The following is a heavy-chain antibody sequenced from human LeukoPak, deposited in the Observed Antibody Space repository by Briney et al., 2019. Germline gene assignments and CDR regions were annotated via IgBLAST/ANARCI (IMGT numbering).Heavy chain of an antibody. CDR2: IYYSGST. J-gene: IGHJ4*02. V-gene: IGHV4-39*07. D-gene: IGHD2-21*02. Sequence: SETLSLTCTVSGGSISISSFYWGWIRQPPGKGLEWLGSIYYSGSTSYNPSLKSRVTISVDTSKNQFSLKLISVTAADTAVYYCARVKGVVTAILDYWGQGTLVTVSS. CDR3: ARVKGVVTAILDY. CDR1: GGSISISSFY.